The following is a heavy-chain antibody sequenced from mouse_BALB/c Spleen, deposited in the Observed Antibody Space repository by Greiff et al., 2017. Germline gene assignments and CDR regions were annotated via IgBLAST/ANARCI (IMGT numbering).Heavy chain of an antibody. CDR2: INPGSGGT. V-gene: IGHV1-54*01. Sequence: QVQLQQSGAELVRPGTSVKVSCKASGYAFTNYLIEWVKQRPGQGLEWIGVINPGSGGTNYNEKFKGKATLTADKSSSTAYMQLSSLTSDDSAVYFCARKVPLYYAMDYWGQGSAVTVSS. CDR1: GYAFTNYL. CDR3: ARKVPLYYAMDY. J-gene: IGHJ4*01.